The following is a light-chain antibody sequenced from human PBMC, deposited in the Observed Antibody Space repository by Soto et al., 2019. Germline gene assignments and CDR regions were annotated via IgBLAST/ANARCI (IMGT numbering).Light chain of an antibody. CDR1: SSDVGGYNY. V-gene: IGLV2-14*01. CDR3: SSYTSSGTVV. Sequence: QSALTQPASVSGSPGQSITISCTGTSSDVGGYNYVSWYQQHPGKAPKLMIYEVSNRPSGVSNRVSGSKSGNTASLTSSGLLAEDGADHSCSSYTSSGTVVFGGGTELTVL. J-gene: IGLJ2*01. CDR2: EVS.